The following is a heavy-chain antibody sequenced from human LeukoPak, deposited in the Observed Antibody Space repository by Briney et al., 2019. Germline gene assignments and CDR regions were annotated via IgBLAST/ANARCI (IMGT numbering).Heavy chain of an antibody. CDR3: AREPRFGSYSIDY. CDR1: EFTFVDYA. D-gene: IGHD1-26*01. CDR2: ISWNSGRT. J-gene: IGHJ4*02. V-gene: IGHV3-9*01. Sequence: GGCRRLSCAASEFTFVDYAMHWVRQPPRKGLEWVSGISWNSGRTGYADSVKGRFTISRDNAKNSLYLQMNSLRAEDTAVYYCAREPRFGSYSIDYWGQGTVVTVSS.